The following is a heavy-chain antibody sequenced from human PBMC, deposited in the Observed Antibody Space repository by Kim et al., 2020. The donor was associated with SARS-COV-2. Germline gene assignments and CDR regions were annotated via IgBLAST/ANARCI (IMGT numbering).Heavy chain of an antibody. D-gene: IGHD1-1*01. V-gene: IGHV4-59*01. CDR3: ARTPQTGTGFDY. Sequence: YNPSLKSRVTISVDTSKNQFSLKLSSVTAADTAVYSCARTPQTGTGFDYWGQGALVTVSS. J-gene: IGHJ4*02.